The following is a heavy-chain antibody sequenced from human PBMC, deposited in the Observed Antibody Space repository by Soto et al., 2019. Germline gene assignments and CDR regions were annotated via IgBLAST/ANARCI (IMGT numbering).Heavy chain of an antibody. D-gene: IGHD6-13*01. V-gene: IGHV3-33*01. CDR1: GFTFSSYG. CDR3: ARGSAAGIFDY. J-gene: IGHJ4*02. Sequence: GGSLRLSCVASGFTFSSYGMHWVRQAPGKGLEWVAVIWYDGSNKYYADSVKGRFTISRDNSKNTLYLQMNSLRAEDTAVYYCARGSAAGIFDYWGQGTLVTVSS. CDR2: IWYDGSNK.